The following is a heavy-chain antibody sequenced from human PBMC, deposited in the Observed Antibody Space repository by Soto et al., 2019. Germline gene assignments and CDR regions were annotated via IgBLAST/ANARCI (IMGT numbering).Heavy chain of an antibody. CDR3: ARGYSSSWYVNYYYGMDV. D-gene: IGHD6-13*01. J-gene: IGHJ6*02. Sequence: QVQLVESGGGLVKPGGSLRLSCAAYGFTFSNYYMSWIRQAPGKGLEWVSYISSSSSYTNYADSVKGRFTISRDNAKNSLYLQMNSLRAEDTAVYYCARGYSSSWYVNYYYGMDVWGQGTTVTVSS. CDR1: GFTFSNYY. V-gene: IGHV3-11*05. CDR2: ISSSSSYT.